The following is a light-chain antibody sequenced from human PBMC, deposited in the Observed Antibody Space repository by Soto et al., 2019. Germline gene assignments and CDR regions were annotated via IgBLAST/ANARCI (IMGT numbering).Light chain of an antibody. CDR3: QQYYNWWT. V-gene: IGKV3-20*01. J-gene: IGKJ1*01. Sequence: EIVLTQSPGTLSWSPGERATLSGRASRSVSSSYLAWYQQKPGQAPRLLIYGASSRATGIPDRFSGSGSGTEFTLTISSLQSEDFAVYHCQQYYNWWTFGQGTKVDIK. CDR1: RSVSSSY. CDR2: GAS.